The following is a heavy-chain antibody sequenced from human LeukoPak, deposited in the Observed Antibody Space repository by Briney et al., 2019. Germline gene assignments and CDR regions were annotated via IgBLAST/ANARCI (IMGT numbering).Heavy chain of an antibody. V-gene: IGHV3-30*02. CDR3: ARDRAPYYGDYVERYFDL. J-gene: IGHJ2*01. Sequence: GGSLRLSCAASGFTFSSYGMHWVRQAPGKGLEWVAFIRYDGSNKYYADSVKGRFTISRDNSKYTLYLQMNSLRAEDTAVYYCARDRAPYYGDYVERYFDLWGRGTLVTVSS. CDR2: IRYDGSNK. D-gene: IGHD4-17*01. CDR1: GFTFSSYG.